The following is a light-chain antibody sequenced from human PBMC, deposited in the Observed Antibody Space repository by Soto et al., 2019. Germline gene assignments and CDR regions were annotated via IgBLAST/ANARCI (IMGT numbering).Light chain of an antibody. J-gene: IGLJ1*01. CDR2: EVS. V-gene: IGLV2-14*01. CDR1: SSDVGGYDY. CDR3: SSYSISTAYL. Sequence: QSVLTQPASVSGSPGQSITISCTGTSSDVGGYDYVSWYQLHPGKAPQLMVFEVSNRPSGVSYRFSGSNSGNTASLTISGLQAEDEADYFCSSYSISTAYLFGTGTKVT.